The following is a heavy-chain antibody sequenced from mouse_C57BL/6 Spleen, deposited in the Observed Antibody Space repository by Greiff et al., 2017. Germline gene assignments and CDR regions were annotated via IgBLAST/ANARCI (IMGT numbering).Heavy chain of an antibody. CDR3: KREGYYDDY. J-gene: IGHJ2*01. V-gene: IGHV5-17*01. CDR1: GFTFSDYG. Sequence: EVMLVESGGGLVKPGGSLKLSCAASGFTFSDYGMHWVRQAPEKGLEWVAYISSGSSTIYYADTVKGRFTISRDNAKNTLLLQMTSLMCEDTAMYYCKREGYYDDYWGQGTTLTVSS. CDR2: ISSGSSTI.